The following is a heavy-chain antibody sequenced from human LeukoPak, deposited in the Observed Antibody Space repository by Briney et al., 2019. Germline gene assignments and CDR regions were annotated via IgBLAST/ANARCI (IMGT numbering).Heavy chain of an antibody. D-gene: IGHD3-22*01. J-gene: IGHJ4*02. CDR3: ARVDSAEKRDFDY. CDR2: IKEGGSEK. CDR1: GFTFSNYW. Sequence: GGSLRLSCAASGFTFSNYWMTWVRQAPGKGLEWVANIKEGGSEKYYVDSVKGRFTISRDNAKNSAFLQMNSLRAEDTAVYYCARVDSAEKRDFDYWGRGTLVTVSS. V-gene: IGHV3-7*01.